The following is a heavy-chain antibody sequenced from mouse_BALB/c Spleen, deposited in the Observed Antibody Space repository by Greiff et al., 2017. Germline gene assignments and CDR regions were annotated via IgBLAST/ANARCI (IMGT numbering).Heavy chain of an antibody. D-gene: IGHD2-2*01. V-gene: IGHV1-87*01. CDR2: IYPGDGDT. CDR3: ARADYGYDEGMDY. Sequence: QVQLQQSGAELARPGASVKLSCKASGYTFTSYWMQWVKQRPGQGLEWIGAIYPGDGDTRYTQKFKGKATLTADKSSSTAYMQLSSLASEDSAVYYCARADYGYDEGMDYWGKGTSVTVSS. J-gene: IGHJ4*01. CDR1: GYTFTSYW.